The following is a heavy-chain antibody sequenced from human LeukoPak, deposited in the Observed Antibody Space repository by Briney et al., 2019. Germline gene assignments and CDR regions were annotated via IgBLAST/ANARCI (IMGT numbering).Heavy chain of an antibody. V-gene: IGHV1-18*01. CDR2: ISGSTGST. J-gene: IGHJ5*02. CDR1: GYTFSTYG. CDR3: ARVGRDCSSINCYWADWFDP. D-gene: IGHD2-2*01. Sequence: GASVKVSCKASGYTFSTYGITWVGEAPGQGPEWVGWISGSTGSTHYAQAVQGRVTMTTDTSTGTAYMELRSLRSDDTAVYYCARVGRDCSSINCYWADWFDPWGQGTLVIVSS.